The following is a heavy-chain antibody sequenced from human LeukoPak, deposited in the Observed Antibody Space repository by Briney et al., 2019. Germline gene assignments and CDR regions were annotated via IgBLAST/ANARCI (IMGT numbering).Heavy chain of an antibody. CDR3: ARDQYYYDSSGYYPLDY. Sequence: GSVKVSCKASGYTFTGYYMHWVRQAPGQGLEWMGWINPNSGGTNYAQKFQGRVTMTRDTSISTAYMELSRLRSDDTAVYYCARDQYYYDSSGYYPLDYWGQGTLVTVSP. J-gene: IGHJ4*02. D-gene: IGHD3-22*01. CDR1: GYTFTGYY. CDR2: INPNSGGT. V-gene: IGHV1-2*02.